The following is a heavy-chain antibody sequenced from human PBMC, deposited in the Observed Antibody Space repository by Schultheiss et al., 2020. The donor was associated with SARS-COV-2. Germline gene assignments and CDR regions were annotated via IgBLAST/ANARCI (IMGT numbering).Heavy chain of an antibody. CDR1: GYSISSGYY. Sequence: SETLSLTCAVSGYSISSGYYWGWIRQPPGKGLEWIGYIYYSGSTNYNPSLKSRVTMSVDTSKNQFSLKLSSVTAADTAVYYCAVRAAAGSYWGQGTLVTVSS. V-gene: IGHV4-38-2*01. D-gene: IGHD6-13*01. CDR3: AVRAAAGSY. CDR2: IYYSGST. J-gene: IGHJ4*02.